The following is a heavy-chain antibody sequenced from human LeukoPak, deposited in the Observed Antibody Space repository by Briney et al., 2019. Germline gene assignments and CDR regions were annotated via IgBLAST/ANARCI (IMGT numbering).Heavy chain of an antibody. CDR2: ISFRGST. J-gene: IGHJ3*02. Sequence: SETLSLTCSLSGDSFSSHYWTWIRQPPGKGLEWIGYISFRGSTNYNPSLKSRVTISIDTSKNQFSLKLSSVTAADTAVYYCARDLITVTKGFDIWGQGTMVSVSS. CDR3: ARDLITVTKGFDI. CDR1: GDSFSSHY. V-gene: IGHV4-59*11. D-gene: IGHD4-17*01.